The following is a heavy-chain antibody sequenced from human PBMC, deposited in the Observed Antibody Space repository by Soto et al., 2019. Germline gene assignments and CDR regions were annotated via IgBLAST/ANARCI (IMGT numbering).Heavy chain of an antibody. CDR2: ISAYNGNT. CDR3: ARSVHCSGGSCPTDPYYYYGMDV. CDR1: GYTFTSYG. Sequence: QVQLVQSGAEVKKPGASVKVSCKASGYTFTSYGISWVRQAPGQGLEWMGWISAYNGNTNYAQKLQGRVTMTTDTSTSTAYMGLRSLRSDDTAVYYCARSVHCSGGSCPTDPYYYYGMDVWGQGTTVTVSS. J-gene: IGHJ6*02. V-gene: IGHV1-18*01. D-gene: IGHD2-15*01.